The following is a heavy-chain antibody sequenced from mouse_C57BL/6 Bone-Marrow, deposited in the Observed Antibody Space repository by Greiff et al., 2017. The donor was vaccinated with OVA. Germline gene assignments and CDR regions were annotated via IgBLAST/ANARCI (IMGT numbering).Heavy chain of an antibody. D-gene: IGHD2-4*01. Sequence: EVQLVESGGGLVKPGGSLKLSCAASGFTFSDYGMHWVRQAPEKGLEWVAYISSGSSTIYYADTVKGRFTISRDNAKNTLFLQMTSLRSEDTAMYYCARKDYDEAWCAYWGQGTLVTVSA. CDR1: GFTFSDYG. CDR3: ARKDYDEAWCAY. V-gene: IGHV5-17*01. CDR2: ISSGSSTI. J-gene: IGHJ3*01.